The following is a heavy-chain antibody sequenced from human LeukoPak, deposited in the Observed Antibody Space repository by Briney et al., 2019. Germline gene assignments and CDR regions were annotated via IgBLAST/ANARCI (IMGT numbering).Heavy chain of an antibody. CDR2: IYSGGST. V-gene: IGHV3-53*01. CDR1: GFTVSSNY. D-gene: IGHD6-19*01. Sequence: AGGSLRLSCAASGFTVSSNYMSWVRQAPGKGLEWVSVIYSGGSTYYADSVKGRFTISRDNSKNTLYLQMNSLRAEDTAVYYCARDGGSSGWSGNYWGQGTLVTVSS. CDR3: ARDGGSSGWSGNY. J-gene: IGHJ4*02.